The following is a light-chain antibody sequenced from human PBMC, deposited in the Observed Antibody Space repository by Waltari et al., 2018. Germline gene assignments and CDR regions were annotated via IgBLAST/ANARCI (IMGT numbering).Light chain of an antibody. CDR2: YND. Sequence: QSVLTQPPSASEAARKSVTIPCSGGSSNLGTNTVSWYQQVPETAPKLLIYYNDRRVSGVSDRFSGSKSGTSASLAISGLQTEDEADYYCAAWDDSLSRVLFGGGTRLTVL. CDR3: AAWDDSLSRVL. J-gene: IGLJ2*01. V-gene: IGLV1-36*01. CDR1: SSNLGTNT.